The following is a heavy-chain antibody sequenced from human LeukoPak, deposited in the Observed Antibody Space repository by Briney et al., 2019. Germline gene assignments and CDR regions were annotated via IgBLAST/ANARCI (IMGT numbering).Heavy chain of an antibody. CDR3: ARGVGYGALVDY. V-gene: IGHV3-74*01. CDR1: GITLSSYW. Sequence: RGGSLRLSCAASGITLSSYWMHWVRQAPGKGLVWVSRINSDGSSTNYVDSVKGRFTISRDNAKNTLYLQMNSLRAEDTAVYYCARGVGYGALVDYWGQGTLVTVSS. J-gene: IGHJ4*02. D-gene: IGHD4-17*01. CDR2: INSDGSST.